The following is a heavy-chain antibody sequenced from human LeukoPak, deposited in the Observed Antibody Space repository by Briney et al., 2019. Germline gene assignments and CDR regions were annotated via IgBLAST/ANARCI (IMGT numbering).Heavy chain of an antibody. CDR3: AKGGYSSSWELYFDY. D-gene: IGHD6-13*01. J-gene: IGHJ4*02. CDR1: GFTFSSYW. Sequence: GGSLRLSCAASGFTFSSYWMSWVRQAPGKGLEWVSAISGSGGSTYYADSVKGRFTISRDNSKNTLYLQMNSLRAEDTAVYYCAKGGYSSSWELYFDYWGQGTLVTVSS. V-gene: IGHV3-23*01. CDR2: ISGSGGST.